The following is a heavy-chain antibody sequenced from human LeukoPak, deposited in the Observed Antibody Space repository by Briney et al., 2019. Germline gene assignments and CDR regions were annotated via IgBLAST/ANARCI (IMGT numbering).Heavy chain of an antibody. V-gene: IGHV3-74*01. CDR2: INGDGSSI. CDR3: ARGGTYYYGSGMDV. CDR1: GFTFSSYW. J-gene: IGHJ6*04. Sequence: GGSLRLSCAASGFTFSSYWMHWVRQAPGKELAWVSGINGDGSSINYADSVKGRFTISRDNAKNTLYLQMNSLRAEDTAVYYCARGGTYYYGSGMDVWGKGTTVTVSS. D-gene: IGHD3-10*01.